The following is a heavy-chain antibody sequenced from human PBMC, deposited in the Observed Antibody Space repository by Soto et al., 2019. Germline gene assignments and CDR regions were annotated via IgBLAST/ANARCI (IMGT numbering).Heavy chain of an antibody. CDR1: GFTFSSYG. V-gene: IGHV3-30*18. Sequence: QVQLVESGGGVVQPGRSLRLSCAASGFTFSSYGMHWVRQAPGKGLEWVAVISYDGSNKYYADSVKGRFTISRDNSKNTLYLQMNSLRAEDTAVYYCAKDHAAELYYYYYGMDVWGQGTTVTVSS. CDR2: ISYDGSNK. J-gene: IGHJ6*02. D-gene: IGHD6-13*01. CDR3: AKDHAAELYYYYYGMDV.